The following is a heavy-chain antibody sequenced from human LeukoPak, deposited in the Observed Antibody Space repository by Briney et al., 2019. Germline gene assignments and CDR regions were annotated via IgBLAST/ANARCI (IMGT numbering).Heavy chain of an antibody. CDR1: GGSISSGGYY. J-gene: IGHJ4*02. D-gene: IGHD4-17*01. Sequence: PSETLSLTCTVSGGSISSGGYYWSWIRQHPGKGLEWIGYIYYSGSTYYNPSLKSRVTISVDTSKNQFSLKLSSVTAADTAAYYCARYSDYGDYSRYYFDYWGQGTLVTVSS. CDR3: ARYSDYGDYSRYYFDY. CDR2: IYYSGST. V-gene: IGHV4-31*03.